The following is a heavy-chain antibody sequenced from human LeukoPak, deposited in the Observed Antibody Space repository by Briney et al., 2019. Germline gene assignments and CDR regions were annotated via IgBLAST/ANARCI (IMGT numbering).Heavy chain of an antibody. D-gene: IGHD3-10*01. V-gene: IGHV1-18*01. CDR3: ARDEGQLYYGSGSYRLSGSFDY. Sequence: ASVKVSCKASGYTFTSYGISWVRQAPGQGLEWMGWISAYNGNTNYAQKLQGRVTMTTDTSTSTAYMELRSLRSDDTAVYYCARDEGQLYYGSGSYRLSGSFDYWGQGTLVTVSS. J-gene: IGHJ4*02. CDR1: GYTFTSYG. CDR2: ISAYNGNT.